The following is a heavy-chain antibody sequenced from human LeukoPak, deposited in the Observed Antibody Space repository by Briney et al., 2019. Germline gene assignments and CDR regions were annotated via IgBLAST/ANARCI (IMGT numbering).Heavy chain of an antibody. CDR2: ISYDGTNK. CDR3: AKENDFVY. J-gene: IGHJ4*02. Sequence: GRSLRLSCAASGFTFSNYDMHWVLQAPGKGLEWVAVISYDGTNKYYADSVKGRFTISRDNSKSTLYLQMNSLRAEDTAVYYCAKENDFVYWGQGTLVTVSS. CDR1: GFTFSNYD. V-gene: IGHV3-30*18. D-gene: IGHD3-3*01.